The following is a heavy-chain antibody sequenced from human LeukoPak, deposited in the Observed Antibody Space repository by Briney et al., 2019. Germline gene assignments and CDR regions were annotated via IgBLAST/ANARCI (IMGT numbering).Heavy chain of an antibody. Sequence: GGSLRLSCAASGFTFSRYWMTWVRQAPGKGLEWVANIKEDGSEKYYVDSVKGRFTISRDNAKNSLYLQMNSLRAEDTAVYYCARVVLYYSYMDVWGKGTTVTLSS. D-gene: IGHD6-13*01. CDR2: IKEDGSEK. CDR3: ARVVLYYSYMDV. J-gene: IGHJ6*03. CDR1: GFTFSRYW. V-gene: IGHV3-7*01.